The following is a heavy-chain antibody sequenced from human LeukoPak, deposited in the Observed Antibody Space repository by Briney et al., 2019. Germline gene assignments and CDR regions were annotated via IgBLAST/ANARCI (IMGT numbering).Heavy chain of an antibody. J-gene: IGHJ4*02. CDR1: GGSFNTFY. V-gene: IGHV4-34*01. Sequence: NPSETLSLTCAVYGGSFNTFYWSWIRQPPGKGLEWIGQINRYGSANYNPSLKSRVAISLDTSKNQFSLKVTSATAADTAVYYCARDSPYSPHDSWGQGTLVTVSS. CDR2: INRYGSA. D-gene: IGHD4-11*01. CDR3: ARDSPYSPHDS.